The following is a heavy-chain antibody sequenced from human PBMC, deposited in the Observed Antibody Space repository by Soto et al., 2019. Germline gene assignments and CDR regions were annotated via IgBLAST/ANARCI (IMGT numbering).Heavy chain of an antibody. D-gene: IGHD5-18*01. CDR2: ISWNSGNI. V-gene: IGHV3-9*01. CDR1: GCTFDDYA. CDR3: VRSKGGYSYGTPFDY. J-gene: IGHJ4*02. Sequence: GGSLRLSCAASGCTFDDYAMHWVRQVLGKGLGWVSSISWNSGNIGYADSVKGRFTTSRDNAKNSLYLQMNSLRPEDTALYYCVRSKGGYSYGTPFDYWGQGTLVTVSS.